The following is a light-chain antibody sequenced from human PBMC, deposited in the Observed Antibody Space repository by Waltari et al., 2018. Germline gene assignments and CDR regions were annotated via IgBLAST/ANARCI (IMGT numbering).Light chain of an antibody. CDR1: QSIRKY. J-gene: IGKJ2*01. CDR3: QQSYSIPYT. CDR2: TAS. V-gene: IGKV1-39*01. Sequence: DIQMTQSPSSLSASIGVRVTITCRASQSIRKYVNWYQQKPGKAPHLLIYTASNLQRGVPSRFSGSGSGTDFTLTISSLQPEDFATYFCQQSYSIPYTFGQGTKLEI.